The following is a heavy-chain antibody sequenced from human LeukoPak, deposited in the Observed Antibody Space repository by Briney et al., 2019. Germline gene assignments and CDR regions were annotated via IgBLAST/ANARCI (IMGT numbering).Heavy chain of an antibody. Sequence: PGGSLRLSCAASGFTFDDYAMHWVRQAPGKGLEWVSLISWDGGSTYYADSVKGRFTISRDNSKNSLYLQMSSLRAEDTALYYCAKGHDFWSGYYDYWGQGTLVTVSS. J-gene: IGHJ4*02. V-gene: IGHV3-43D*03. CDR2: ISWDGGST. D-gene: IGHD3-3*01. CDR1: GFTFDDYA. CDR3: AKGHDFWSGYYDY.